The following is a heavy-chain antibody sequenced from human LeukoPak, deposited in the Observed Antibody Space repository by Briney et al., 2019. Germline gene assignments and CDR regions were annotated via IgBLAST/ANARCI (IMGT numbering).Heavy chain of an antibody. CDR1: GGSISSYY. J-gene: IGHJ4*02. CDR3: AAYDSSGYAFHY. CDR2: MFYSGST. D-gene: IGHD3-22*01. V-gene: IGHV4-59*01. Sequence: SETLSLTCTVSGGSISSYYWSWIRQPPAKGLEWIGYMFYSGSTNYNPSLKSRVTISVDTSKNQFSLRLTSVTAADTAVYYCAAYDSSGYAFHYWGQGTLVTVSS.